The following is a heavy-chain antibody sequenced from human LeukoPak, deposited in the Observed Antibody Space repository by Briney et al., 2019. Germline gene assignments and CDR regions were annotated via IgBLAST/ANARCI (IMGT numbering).Heavy chain of an antibody. CDR1: GFTFSDYE. D-gene: IGHD2-2*01. Sequence: GGSLRLSCAASGFTFSDYEMNWVRQAPGKGLEWVSYISSSSSTIYYADSVKGRFTISRDNAKNSLYLQMNSLRAEDTAVYYCAREGRYCSSTSCYGAFDIWGQGTMVTVSS. J-gene: IGHJ3*02. CDR2: ISSSSSTI. V-gene: IGHV3-48*01. CDR3: AREGRYCSSTSCYGAFDI.